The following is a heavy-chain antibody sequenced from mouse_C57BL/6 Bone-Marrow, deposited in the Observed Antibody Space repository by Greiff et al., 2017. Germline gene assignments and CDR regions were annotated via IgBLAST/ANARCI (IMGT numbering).Heavy chain of an antibody. CDR1: GYTFTGYT. CDR2: INPSSGYT. J-gene: IGHJ4*01. V-gene: IGHV1-4*01. Sequence: QVQLQQSGAELARPGASVKMSCKASGYTFTGYTMHWVKQRPGQGLEWIGYINPSSGYTKYNQKFKDKATLTADKSSSTAYMQLSSLTSEDSAVYYCARGNGRRPYYAMDYWGQGTSVTVSS. D-gene: IGHD1-1*01. CDR3: ARGNGRRPYYAMDY.